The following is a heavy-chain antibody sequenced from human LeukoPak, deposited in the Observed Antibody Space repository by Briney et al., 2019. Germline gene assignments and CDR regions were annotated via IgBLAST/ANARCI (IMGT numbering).Heavy chain of an antibody. Sequence: PGGSLRLSCAASGFTFSTYGMSWVRQPPGKGLEWVSTISGSGGTTNYADSVKGRFTISRDNSKNTLYLQMNSLRAEDTAVYYCASIAVAGTLYFDYWGQGTLVTVSS. CDR3: ASIAVAGTLYFDY. D-gene: IGHD6-19*01. J-gene: IGHJ4*02. V-gene: IGHV3-23*01. CDR1: GFTFSTYG. CDR2: ISGSGGTT.